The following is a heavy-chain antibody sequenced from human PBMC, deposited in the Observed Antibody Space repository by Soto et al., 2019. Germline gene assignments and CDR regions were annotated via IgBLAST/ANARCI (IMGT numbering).Heavy chain of an antibody. V-gene: IGHV4-39*01. Sequence: PSETLSLTCIVSGESISSSSYYWGWIRQPPGKGLEWIGSIYYSGRTYYNPSFKSRVTISIDTSKNQFSLKLSSVTATDTAVYYCARQRTTVVTQAYFDHGGQGALVTVSS. CDR1: GESISSSSYY. D-gene: IGHD2-21*02. J-gene: IGHJ4*02. CDR3: ARQRTTVVTQAYFDH. CDR2: IYYSGRT.